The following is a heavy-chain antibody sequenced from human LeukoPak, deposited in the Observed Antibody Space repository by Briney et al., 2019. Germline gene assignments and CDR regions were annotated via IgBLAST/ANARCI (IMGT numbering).Heavy chain of an antibody. J-gene: IGHJ5*02. Sequence: SETLSLTCAHYRGSPSGYYRSWIRHTPGKGREWIGEIKHSGRTNYNPSIKSRVTISVDTSKNQFSLNLTSVTAADTAVYYCARLYIGGYSRSTNYNWFDPWGQGTLVTVSS. V-gene: IGHV4-34*01. CDR2: IKHSGRT. D-gene: IGHD6-13*01. CDR3: ARLYIGGYSRSTNYNWFDP. CDR1: RGSPSGYY.